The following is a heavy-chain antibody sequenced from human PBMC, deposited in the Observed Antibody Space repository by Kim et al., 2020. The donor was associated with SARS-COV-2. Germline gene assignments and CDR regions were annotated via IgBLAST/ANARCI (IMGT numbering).Heavy chain of an antibody. CDR2: IDPSDSYT. D-gene: IGHD4-17*01. Sequence: GESLKISCKGSGYSFTSYWISWVRQMPGKGLEWMGRIDPSDSYTNYSPSFQGHVTISADKSISTAYLQWSSLKASDTAMYYCARHGVPYGDYGLPFDYWGQGTLVTVSS. CDR1: GYSFTSYW. CDR3: ARHGVPYGDYGLPFDY. V-gene: IGHV5-10-1*01. J-gene: IGHJ4*02.